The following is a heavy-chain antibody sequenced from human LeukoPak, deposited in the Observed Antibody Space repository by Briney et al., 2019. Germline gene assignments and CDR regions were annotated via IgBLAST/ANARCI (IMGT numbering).Heavy chain of an antibody. CDR1: GYTFTVYY. J-gene: IGHJ5*02. CDR3: ASGDYSNYFDLDP. CDR2: INPNSGGT. V-gene: IGHV1-2*02. D-gene: IGHD4-11*01. Sequence: ASVKVSCKASGYTFTVYYMHWVRQAPGQGLEWMGWINPNSGGTNYAQKFQGRVTMTRDTSISTAYMELSRLRSDDTAVYYCASGDYSNYFDLDPWGQGTLVTVSS.